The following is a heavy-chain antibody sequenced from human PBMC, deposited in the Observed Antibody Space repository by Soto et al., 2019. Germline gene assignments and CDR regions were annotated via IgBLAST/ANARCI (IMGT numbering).Heavy chain of an antibody. D-gene: IGHD2-2*01. J-gene: IGHJ4*02. CDR2: ISGRGGST. CDR1: GFTFSSNA. V-gene: IGHV3-23*01. Sequence: EVQLLESGGGLVQPGGSLRLSCAASGFTFSSNAMSWVRQAPGKGLEWVSAISGRGGSTYYADSVKGRFTISRDNSKNTLYLQMNSLRAEDTAVYYCAKGYCSSTSCYGGEYFDYWGQGTLVTVSS. CDR3: AKGYCSSTSCYGGEYFDY.